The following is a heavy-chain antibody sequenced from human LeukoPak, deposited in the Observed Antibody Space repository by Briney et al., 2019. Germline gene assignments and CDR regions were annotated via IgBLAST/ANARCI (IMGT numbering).Heavy chain of an antibody. CDR2: IYYSGST. V-gene: IGHV4-59*01. Sequence: SETLSLTCTVSGGSISSYYWSWIREPPGKGLEWIGYIYYSGSTNYNPSLKSRVTISVDTSKNQFSLKLSSVTAADTAVYYCAREGGFYRPLDYTGQGTLVTVSS. J-gene: IGHJ4*02. D-gene: IGHD3-3*01. CDR1: GGSISSYY. CDR3: AREGGFYRPLDY.